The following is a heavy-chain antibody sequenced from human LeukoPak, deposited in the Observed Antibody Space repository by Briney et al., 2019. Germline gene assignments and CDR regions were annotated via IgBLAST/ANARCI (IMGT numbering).Heavy chain of an antibody. V-gene: IGHV3-21*01. Sequence: GGSLRLSCSSSGFTFSSYSMNSVRPAPGKGLEWVSSISSSSSSIYYADSVKGRFTISRENAKNSLYLQMNRLRAEDTAVYYCARDRNVVVPAATRDVWGKGTTVTVSS. D-gene: IGHD2-2*01. CDR3: ARDRNVVVPAATRDV. J-gene: IGHJ6*04. CDR1: GFTFSSYS. CDR2: ISSSSSSI.